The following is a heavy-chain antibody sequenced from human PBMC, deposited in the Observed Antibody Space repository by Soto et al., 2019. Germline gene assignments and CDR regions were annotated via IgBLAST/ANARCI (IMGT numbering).Heavy chain of an antibody. J-gene: IGHJ6*02. D-gene: IGHD6-19*01. CDR2: ISWNSGSI. CDR1: GFTFDDYA. Sequence: GGSLRLSCAASGFTFDDYAMHWVRQAPGKGLEWVSGISWNSGSIGYADSVKGRFTISRDNAKNSLYLQMNSLRAEDTALYYCAKDTGPFSGYSSGGRYYYYYGMDVWGQGTTVTVSS. V-gene: IGHV3-9*01. CDR3: AKDTGPFSGYSSGGRYYYYYGMDV.